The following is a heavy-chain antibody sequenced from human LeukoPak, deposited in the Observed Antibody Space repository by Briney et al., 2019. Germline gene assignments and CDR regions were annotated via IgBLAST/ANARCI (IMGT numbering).Heavy chain of an antibody. CDR2: TYYRSKWYN. Sequence: SQTLSLTCAISGDSVSGNSAAWNWIRQSPSRGLEWLGRTYYRSKWYNDYAVFVKRRITINPDTSKNQFSLHLNSVTPEDTAVYYCARGRTDLGGYNDAFDIWGQGTVVTVSS. CDR1: GDSVSGNSAA. CDR3: ARGRTDLGGYNDAFDI. J-gene: IGHJ3*02. V-gene: IGHV6-1*01. D-gene: IGHD3-22*01.